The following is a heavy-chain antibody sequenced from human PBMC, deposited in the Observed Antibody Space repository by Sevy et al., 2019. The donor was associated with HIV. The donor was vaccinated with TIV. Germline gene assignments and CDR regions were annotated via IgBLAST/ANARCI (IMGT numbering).Heavy chain of an antibody. CDR1: GFTFSTYA. J-gene: IGHJ5*02. V-gene: IGHV3-23*01. Sequence: GGSLRLSCAASGFTFSTYAMNWVRQAPAKGLEWVSTLGSGGVTTYYADSVRGRFTISRDISKNTLFLQMNSLRADDTAVYYCTRYALTSRTWFDPWGQGTLVTVSS. CDR2: LGSGGVTT. CDR3: TRYALTSRTWFDP. D-gene: IGHD7-27*01.